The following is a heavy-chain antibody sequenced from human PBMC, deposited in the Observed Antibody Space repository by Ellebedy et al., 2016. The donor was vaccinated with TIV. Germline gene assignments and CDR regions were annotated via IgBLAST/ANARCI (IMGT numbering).Heavy chain of an antibody. CDR2: IWYDGSIK. J-gene: IGHJ4*02. V-gene: IGHV3-33*01. Sequence: GESLKTSCAASGLTFSRYGMHWIRQAPAKGLGWVSVIWYDGSIKYLADSVKGRFTISRDNFNNTLYLQMNSLRAEDTAVYWCASWDFDYWGQGTLVTVSS. CDR3: ASWDFDY. D-gene: IGHD7-27*01. CDR1: GLTFSRYG.